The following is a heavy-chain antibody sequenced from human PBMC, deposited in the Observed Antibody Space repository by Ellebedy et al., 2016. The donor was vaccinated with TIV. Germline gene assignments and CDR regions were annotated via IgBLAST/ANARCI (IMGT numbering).Heavy chain of an antibody. Sequence: GGSLRLXXAASGFTVSSNYINWVRQAPGKGLDWVSVIYSGGSTFYADSVKGRFTISRDNSKNTLYLQMNSLRAEDTAVYYCGRGSTGNYYAMDVWGQGTTVTVSS. D-gene: IGHD1-1*01. CDR3: GRGSTGNYYAMDV. CDR2: IYSGGST. V-gene: IGHV3-53*01. CDR1: GFTVSSNY. J-gene: IGHJ6*02.